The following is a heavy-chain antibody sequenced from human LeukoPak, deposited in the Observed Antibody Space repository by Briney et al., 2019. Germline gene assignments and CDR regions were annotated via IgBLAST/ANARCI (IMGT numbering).Heavy chain of an antibody. J-gene: IGHJ5*02. CDR1: GYTFTSYD. Sequence: ASVKVSCKASGYTFTSYDINWVRQAPGQGLEWMGWINPNSGGTNYAQKFQGRVTMTRDTSISTAYLELSRLRSDDTAVYYCARDLEDGDMFQDYYDSSGYGWFDPWGQGTLVTVSS. D-gene: IGHD3-22*01. CDR2: INPNSGGT. CDR3: ARDLEDGDMFQDYYDSSGYGWFDP. V-gene: IGHV1-2*02.